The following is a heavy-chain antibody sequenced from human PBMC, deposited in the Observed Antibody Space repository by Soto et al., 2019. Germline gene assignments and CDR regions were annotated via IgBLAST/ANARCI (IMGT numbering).Heavy chain of an antibody. V-gene: IGHV4-30-2*01. CDR2: IYHSGST. J-gene: IGHJ4*02. CDR1: GGSISSGGYS. D-gene: IGHD6-19*01. CDR3: ARAGGLGAVAADY. Sequence: QLQLQESGSGLVKPSQTLSLTCAVSGGSISSGGYSWSWIRQPPGKGLEWIGYIYHSGSTYYNPALRSRVTKAVDSSKNQFSLKLSSVTAADTAVYYCARAGGLGAVAADYWGQGTLVTVSS.